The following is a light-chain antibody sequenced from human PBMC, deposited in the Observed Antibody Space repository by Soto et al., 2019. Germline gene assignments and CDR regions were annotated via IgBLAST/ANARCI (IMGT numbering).Light chain of an antibody. V-gene: IGLV2-14*03. CDR2: DVN. Sequence: QSVLAQPASVSGSPGQSITISCTGTSSDVGGYNYVSWYQHHPGKAPKLLIYDVNSRSSGVSDRFSGSKSGNTASLTISGLQAEDEADYYCSSYTSSSTEVFGTGTKVTVL. CDR1: SSDVGGYNY. CDR3: SSYTSSSTEV. J-gene: IGLJ1*01.